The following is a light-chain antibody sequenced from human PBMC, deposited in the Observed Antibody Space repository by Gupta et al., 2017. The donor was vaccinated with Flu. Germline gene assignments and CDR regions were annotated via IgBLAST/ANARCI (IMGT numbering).Light chain of an antibody. J-gene: IGLJ2*01. CDR1: NIGTKN. Sequence: TCGASNIGTKNVHWYQQRAGQAPVLVLYDDDRRPSGIPERFSGSSLGNTATLTISRVEVGDEADFFCQVWDSTSGVVFGGGTKLT. V-gene: IGLV3-21*02. CDR3: QVWDSTSGVV. CDR2: DDD.